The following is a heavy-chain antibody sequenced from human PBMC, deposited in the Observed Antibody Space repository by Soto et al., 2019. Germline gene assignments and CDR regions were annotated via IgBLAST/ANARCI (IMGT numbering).Heavy chain of an antibody. V-gene: IGHV1-69*02. D-gene: IGHD2-15*01. CDR3: ARGGYCSGGSCPFDY. Sequence: SVKVSCKASGGTFGSYTISWVRQAPGQGLEWMGRIIPILGIANYAQKFQGRVTITADKSTSTAYMELSSLRSEDTAVYYCARGGYCSGGSCPFDYWGQGTLVTVSS. CDR1: GGTFGSYT. CDR2: IIPILGIA. J-gene: IGHJ4*02.